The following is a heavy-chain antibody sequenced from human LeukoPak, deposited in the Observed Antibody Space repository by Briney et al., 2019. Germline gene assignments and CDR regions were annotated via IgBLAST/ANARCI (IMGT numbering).Heavy chain of an antibody. CDR1: GYTFTTYG. CDR2: VSAYNGNT. V-gene: IGHV1-18*01. D-gene: IGHD7-27*01. Sequence: ASVKVSCKASGYTFTTYGISWVRQAPGQGLEWMGWVSAYNGNTNYAQKLQGRVTMTTDTSANTAYMELGSLRSDDTAVYYCARDLLTARAREAFVILGQGTMVNVFS. J-gene: IGHJ3*02. CDR3: ARDLLTARAREAFVI.